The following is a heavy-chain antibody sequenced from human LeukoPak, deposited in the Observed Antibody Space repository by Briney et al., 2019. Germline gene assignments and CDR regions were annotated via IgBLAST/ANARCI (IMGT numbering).Heavy chain of an antibody. D-gene: IGHD3-10*01. CDR2: ISSSGSTI. J-gene: IGHJ4*02. CDR1: GFTFSSYG. CDR3: ARELCFGGRGARTTDFDY. V-gene: IGHV3-48*04. Sequence: GGSLRLSCAASGFTFSSYGMHWVRQAPGKGLEWVSYISSSGSTIYYADSVKGRFTISRDNAKNSLYLQMNSLRAEDTAVYYCARELCFGGRGARTTDFDYWGQGTLVTVSS.